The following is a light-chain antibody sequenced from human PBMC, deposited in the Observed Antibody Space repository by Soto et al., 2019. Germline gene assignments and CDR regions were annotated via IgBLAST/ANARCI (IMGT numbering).Light chain of an antibody. CDR2: DAS. J-gene: IGKJ2*01. CDR3: QQRSPWPPFT. Sequence: EIVLTQSPATLSLSPGERATLSCRASQSVGTYLAWYQQKPGQAPRLLIYDASNRATGIPARFSGSGSGTDFTLTISILQPEDFAVYSWQQRSPWPPFTVGQGTNLEI. V-gene: IGKV3-11*01. CDR1: QSVGTY.